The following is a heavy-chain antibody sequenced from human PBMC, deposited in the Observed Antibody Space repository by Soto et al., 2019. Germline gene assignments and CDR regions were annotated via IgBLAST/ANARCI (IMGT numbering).Heavy chain of an antibody. CDR1: GGSISSGGYY. D-gene: IGHD6-19*01. Sequence: SETLSLTCTVSGGSISSGGYYWSWIRQHPGKGLEWIGYIYYSGSTYYNPSLKSRVTISVDTSKNQFSLKLSSVTAADTAVYFCARTSSGWAFDYWGQGTLVTVSS. J-gene: IGHJ4*02. CDR3: ARTSSGWAFDY. V-gene: IGHV4-31*03. CDR2: IYYSGST.